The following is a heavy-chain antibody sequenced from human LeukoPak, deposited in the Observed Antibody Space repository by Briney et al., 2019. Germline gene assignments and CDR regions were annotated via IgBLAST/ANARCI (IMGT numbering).Heavy chain of an antibody. D-gene: IGHD2-2*01. CDR1: GFTFSSYA. J-gene: IGHJ5*02. Sequence: GGSLRLSCAASGFTFSSYAMSWVRQAPGKGLEWVANIKQDGSEKYYVDSVKGRFTISRDNAKNSLYLQMNSLRAEDTAVYYCARGDIVVVPAAMSWFDPWGQGTLVTVSS. V-gene: IGHV3-7*04. CDR2: IKQDGSEK. CDR3: ARGDIVVVPAAMSWFDP.